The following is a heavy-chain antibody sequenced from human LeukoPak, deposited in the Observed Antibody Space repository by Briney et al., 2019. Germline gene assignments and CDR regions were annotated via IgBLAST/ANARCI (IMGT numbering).Heavy chain of an antibody. CDR3: TRGHPGKLGY. CDR1: GFTFSNYM. V-gene: IGHV3-74*01. D-gene: IGHD3-10*01. CDR2: VNSDGSST. Sequence: PGGSLRLSCAASGFTFSNYMIAWVRQAPGKGLVWVSTVNSDGSSTAYADSVKGRFTISRDNAENTVFLQLHSLRAEDTAVYYCTRGHPGKLGYWGQGTLVTVSS. J-gene: IGHJ4*02.